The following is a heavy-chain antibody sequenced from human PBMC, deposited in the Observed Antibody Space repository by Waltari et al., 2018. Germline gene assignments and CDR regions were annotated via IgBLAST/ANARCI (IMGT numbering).Heavy chain of an antibody. Sequence: QVQLVQSGAQVRKPGASVEVSCKTSEYTCNIYGVPWVLQAPGQGLELMGWINAAHGNTKYSQKFQGRLTITRDRSASTIYMELSSLRSEDTAMYYCARDSYFYDSRGFGNWFDPWGQGTLVTVSS. J-gene: IGHJ5*02. V-gene: IGHV1-3*01. CDR3: ARDSYFYDSRGFGNWFDP. CDR1: EYTCNIYG. CDR2: INAAHGNT. D-gene: IGHD3-22*01.